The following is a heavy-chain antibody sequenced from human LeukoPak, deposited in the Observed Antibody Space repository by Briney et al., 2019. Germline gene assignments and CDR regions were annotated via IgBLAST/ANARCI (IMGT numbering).Heavy chain of an antibody. V-gene: IGHV3-23*01. CDR2: IGGSGGSP. J-gene: IGHJ4*02. CDR3: AKSPGGYFDY. Sequence: GGSLRLSCEASGFTFNTYAMNWVRQAPGKGLEWVSVIGGSGGSPYYADSVKGRFTISRDNSKNTLYLQMNSLRAEDTAVYYCAKSPGGYFDYWGQGTLVTVSS. D-gene: IGHD3-22*01. CDR1: GFTFNTYA.